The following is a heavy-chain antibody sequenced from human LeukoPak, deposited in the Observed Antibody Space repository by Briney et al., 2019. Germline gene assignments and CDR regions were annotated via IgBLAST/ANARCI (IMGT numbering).Heavy chain of an antibody. V-gene: IGHV3-30*02. CDR1: GFTFSSYG. CDR2: IRYDGSNT. D-gene: IGHD2-15*01. Sequence: PGGSLRLSCAASGFTFSSYGMHWVRQAPGKGLEGVAFIRYDGSNTYYADSVKGRFTISRDNSKNTLYLHMNRLRAEDTAVYYCAKAPVTTCSGAYCYPFDYWSQGTLVTVSS. CDR3: AKAPVTTCSGAYCYPFDY. J-gene: IGHJ4*02.